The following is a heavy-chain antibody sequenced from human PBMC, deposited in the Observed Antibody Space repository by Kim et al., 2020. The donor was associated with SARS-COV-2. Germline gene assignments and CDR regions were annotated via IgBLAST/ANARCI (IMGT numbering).Heavy chain of an antibody. CDR1: GFTFSSYA. CDR3: AREGSSGWYLSYYYGMDV. J-gene: IGHJ6*02. V-gene: IGHV3-30*04. CDR2: ISYDGSNK. D-gene: IGHD6-19*01. Sequence: GGSLRLSCAASGFTFSSYAMHWVRQAPGKGLEWVAVISYDGSNKYYADSVKGRFTISRDNSKNTLYLQMNSLRAEDTAVYYCAREGSSGWYLSYYYGMDVWGQGTTVTVSS.